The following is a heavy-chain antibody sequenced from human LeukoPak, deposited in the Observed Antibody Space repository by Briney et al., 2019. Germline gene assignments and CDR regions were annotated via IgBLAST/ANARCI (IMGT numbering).Heavy chain of an antibody. Sequence: PGGSLRLSCAASGFSFSGHDMNWVRQAPGKGLEWVSSISFSSTYIYYADSVRGRFTISRDNAKNSLYLQMNGLRVEDTAVYYCARADCSSSTCYLRRSWFDPWGQGTLVTVSS. CDR3: ARADCSSSTCYLRRSWFDP. D-gene: IGHD2-2*01. CDR1: GFSFSGHD. V-gene: IGHV3-21*01. CDR2: ISFSSTYI. J-gene: IGHJ5*02.